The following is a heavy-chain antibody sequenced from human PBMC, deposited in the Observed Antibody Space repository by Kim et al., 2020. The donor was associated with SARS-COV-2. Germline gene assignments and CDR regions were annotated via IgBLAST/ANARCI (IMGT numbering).Heavy chain of an antibody. CDR1: GLSFSDSY. CDR3: ARSGNGYNAFGI. Sequence: GGSLRLSCAASGLSFSDSYMNWVRQAPGKGLEWLSFISTRGESIFYAASVEGRFTISRDNAKNSLYLQMNYLRDEDTAVYYCARSGNGYNAFGIWGQGVLVTVSS. CDR2: ISTRGESI. V-gene: IGHV3-11*01. D-gene: IGHD5-12*01. J-gene: IGHJ4*02.